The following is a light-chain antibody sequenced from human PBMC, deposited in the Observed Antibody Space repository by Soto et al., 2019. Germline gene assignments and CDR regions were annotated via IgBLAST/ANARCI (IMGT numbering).Light chain of an antibody. Sequence: EIVMTQSPATLSVSPGERATLSCRASQSVSSNLAWYQQKPGQAPRLLIYGAFTRATGGPARFSGTGSGTEFTRTISSLQSEDFAVYYCQQYSNWPHTFGQGTKREIK. CDR2: GAF. CDR1: QSVSSN. V-gene: IGKV3-15*01. CDR3: QQYSNWPHT. J-gene: IGKJ2*01.